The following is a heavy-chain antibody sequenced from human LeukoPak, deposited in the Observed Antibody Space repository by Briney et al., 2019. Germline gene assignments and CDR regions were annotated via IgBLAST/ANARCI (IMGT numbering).Heavy chain of an antibody. V-gene: IGHV4-59*01. CDR1: GGSITSYY. Sequence: SETLSLTCTVSGGSITSYYWSWLRQPPGKGLEYIGYTHYSWSTNYNPSLKSRVTISLDTSGNQFSLKLSSVSAADTAVYYCASGYCGGACYLGGVDMWGQGTMVTVSS. J-gene: IGHJ3*02. CDR2: THYSWST. CDR3: ASGYCGGACYLGGVDM. D-gene: IGHD2-21*02.